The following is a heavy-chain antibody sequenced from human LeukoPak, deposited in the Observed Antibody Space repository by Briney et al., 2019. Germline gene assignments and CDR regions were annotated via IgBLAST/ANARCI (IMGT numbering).Heavy chain of an antibody. CDR1: GGTFSSYA. CDR3: ARVTIFGVVIGCFDY. D-gene: IGHD3-3*01. J-gene: IGHJ4*02. CDR2: IIPIFGTA. Sequence: SVKVSFKASGGTFSSYAISWVRQAPGQGLEWVGGIIPIFGTANYAQKFQGRVTITADKSKSTAYMELSSLRSEDTAVYYCARVTIFGVVIGCFDYWGQGTLVTVSS. V-gene: IGHV1-69*06.